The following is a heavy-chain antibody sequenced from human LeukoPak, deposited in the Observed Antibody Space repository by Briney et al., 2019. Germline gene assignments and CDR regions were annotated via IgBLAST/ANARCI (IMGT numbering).Heavy chain of an antibody. CDR2: FDPEDGET. CDR1: GYTFTGYY. CDR3: ATAPTSIAVAGLDY. D-gene: IGHD6-19*01. J-gene: IGHJ4*02. V-gene: IGHV1-24*01. Sequence: GASVKVSCKASGYTFTGYYMHWVRQAPGKGLEWMGGFDPEDGETIYAQKFQGRVTMTEDTSTDTAYMELSSLRSEDTAVYYCATAPTSIAVAGLDYWGQGTLVTVSS.